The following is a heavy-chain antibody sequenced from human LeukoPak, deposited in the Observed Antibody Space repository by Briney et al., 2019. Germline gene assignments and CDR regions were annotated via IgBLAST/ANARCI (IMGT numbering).Heavy chain of an antibody. CDR3: ARGYRTSVNSFWFDP. V-gene: IGHV1-2*02. CDR2: INPNSGGT. Sequence: ASVKVSCKASGYTFTGYYMHWVRQAPGQGLEWMGWINPNSGGTSYAQKFQGRVTMTRDTSISTAYMELSGLRSEDTAVYYCARGYRTSVNSFWFDPWGQGTLVTVSS. CDR1: GYTFTGYY. J-gene: IGHJ5*02. D-gene: IGHD1-1*01.